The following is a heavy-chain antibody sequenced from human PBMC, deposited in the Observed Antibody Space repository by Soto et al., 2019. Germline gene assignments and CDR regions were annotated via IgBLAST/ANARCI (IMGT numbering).Heavy chain of an antibody. CDR1: GFTFSSYG. V-gene: IGHV3-30*03. D-gene: IGHD3-9*01. Sequence: GGSLRLSCAGSGFTFSSYGMHWVRQAPGKGLEWVAVISYDGSDKYYGDSVKGRFTISRHNSKNTLYLQMNSLRAEDTAVYYCARSSSWLLFFDYWGQGTLVTVSS. CDR2: ISYDGSDK. CDR3: ARSSSWLLFFDY. J-gene: IGHJ4*02.